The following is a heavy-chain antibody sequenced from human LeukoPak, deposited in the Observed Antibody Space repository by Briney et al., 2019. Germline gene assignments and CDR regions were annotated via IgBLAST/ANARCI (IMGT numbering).Heavy chain of an antibody. J-gene: IGHJ3*02. Sequence: AGGSLRLSCKASGFTFSSYPMDWVRQAPGKGLEWVAIISDDGTNEYYADSVKGRFTISRDDSNNTVYLQMNSLRVDDTAIYFCARGKFFDIWGQGTMVTVSS. V-gene: IGHV3-30-3*01. CDR2: ISDDGTNE. CDR3: ARGKFFDI. CDR1: GFTFSSYP.